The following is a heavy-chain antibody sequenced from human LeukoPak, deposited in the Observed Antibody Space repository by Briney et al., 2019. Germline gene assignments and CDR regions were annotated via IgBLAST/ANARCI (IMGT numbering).Heavy chain of an antibody. Sequence: GGSLRLSCAASGFTFSSYEMNWVRQAPGKGLEWVSYISSSGSTIYYADSVKGRFTISRDNAKNSLYLQMNSLRAEDTAVYYCAREGVTMVRGVMAGYWGQGTLVTVS. CDR3: AREGVTMVRGVMAGY. J-gene: IGHJ4*02. V-gene: IGHV3-48*03. CDR2: ISSSGSTI. CDR1: GFTFSSYE. D-gene: IGHD3-10*01.